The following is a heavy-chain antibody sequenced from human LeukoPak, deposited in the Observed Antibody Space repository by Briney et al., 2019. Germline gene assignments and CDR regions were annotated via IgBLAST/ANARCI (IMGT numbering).Heavy chain of an antibody. CDR1: GFTVSSNY. J-gene: IGHJ6*02. D-gene: IGHD2-2*03. Sequence: GGSLRLSCAASGFTVSSNYMSWVRQAPGKGLEWVSVIYSGGSTYYADSVKGRFTISRDNSKNTLYLQMNSLRAEDTAVYYCAKDLDIVVVQAAIFYGMDVWGQGTTVTVSS. V-gene: IGHV3-53*05. CDR2: IYSGGST. CDR3: AKDLDIVVVQAAIFYGMDV.